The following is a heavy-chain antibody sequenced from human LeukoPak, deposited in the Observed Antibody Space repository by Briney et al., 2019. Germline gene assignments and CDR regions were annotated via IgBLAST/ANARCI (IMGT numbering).Heavy chain of an antibody. CDR2: IKEDGSEK. Sequence: PGGSLRLSCVASGFTFSNYWMKWVRQAPGERPEWVANIKEDGSEKYYVDSVKGRFTISRDNAKNSLYLQMNSLRAEDTAVYYCATGRTKKYWGQGTLVTVSS. J-gene: IGHJ4*02. V-gene: IGHV3-7*01. CDR1: GFTFSNYW. D-gene: IGHD2-8*01. CDR3: ATGRTKKY.